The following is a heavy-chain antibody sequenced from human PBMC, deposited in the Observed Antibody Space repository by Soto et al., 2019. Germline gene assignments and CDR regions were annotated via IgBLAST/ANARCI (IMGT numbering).Heavy chain of an antibody. CDR2: ISAYNGNT. CDR1: GYTFTSYG. J-gene: IGHJ3*02. CDR3: ARSLGMEWLLRGAFDI. Sequence: ASVKVSCKASGYTFTSYGISWVRQAPGQGLEWMGWISAYNGNTNYAQKLQGGVTMTTDTSTSTAYMELRSLRSDDTAVYYCARSLGMEWLLRGAFDIWGQGTMVTVSS. D-gene: IGHD6-19*01. V-gene: IGHV1-18*04.